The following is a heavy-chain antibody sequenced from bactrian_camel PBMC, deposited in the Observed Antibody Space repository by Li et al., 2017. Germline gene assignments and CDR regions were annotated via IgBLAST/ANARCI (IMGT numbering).Heavy chain of an antibody. Sequence: QVQLVESGGGLVQPGGSLRLSCEASGFTVSSYYMSWVRQAPGKGLEWVSSGITYYADSVQGRFTISRDNAKNTVDQLMNGLKPEDTAMYYCAARPGMWYCPLRPIEYNVWGQGTQVTVS. D-gene: IGHD2*01. J-gene: IGHJ4*01. CDR1: GFTVSSYY. V-gene: IGHV3-2*01. CDR2: SGIT. CDR3: AARPGMWYCPLRPIEYNV.